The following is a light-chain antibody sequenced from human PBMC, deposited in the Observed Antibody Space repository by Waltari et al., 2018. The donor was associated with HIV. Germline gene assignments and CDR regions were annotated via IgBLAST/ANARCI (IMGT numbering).Light chain of an antibody. V-gene: IGKV3-20*01. CDR2: GAS. Sequence: EIVLTQSPGTLSLSPGERATLSCRASQSVSSSYLAWYQQKPGQAPRLLIYGASSRATSIPDRFSGSGSGTDFILTISRLEPEDSAVYYCHQYGSSPRGTFGQGTKVEIK. CDR3: HQYGSSPRGT. J-gene: IGKJ1*01. CDR1: QSVSSSY.